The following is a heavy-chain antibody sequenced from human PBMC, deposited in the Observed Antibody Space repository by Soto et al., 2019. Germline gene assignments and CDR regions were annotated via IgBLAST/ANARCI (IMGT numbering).Heavy chain of an antibody. CDR2: ISDGGDLI. V-gene: IGHV3-23*01. J-gene: IGHJ4*02. D-gene: IGHD2-15*01. CDR3: AKRQGTGLAAKNFDF. CDR1: GFPFSNHA. Sequence: PWGSLRLACASYGFPFSNHAMSWVRQAPGKGLEWVSGISDGGDLIYYADSVKGRFSMSRDNSENMLYLHMTNLRAEDTAIYFCAKRQGTGLAAKNFDFWGQGTLVTVSS.